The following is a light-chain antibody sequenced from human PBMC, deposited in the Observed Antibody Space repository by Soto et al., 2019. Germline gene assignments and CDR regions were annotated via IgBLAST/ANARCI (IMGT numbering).Light chain of an antibody. CDR1: QSVSNK. J-gene: IGKJ1*01. CDR2: HAS. Sequence: EIVMTQSPATLSASPGERATLSCRASQSVSNKLAWYQQKPGQAPRLLIYHASIRATGIPARFSGSGSGTEFTLTISSLQSEDFAIYYCQHYNNWPPGTFGQGTKVEIK. V-gene: IGKV3-15*01. CDR3: QHYNNWPPGT.